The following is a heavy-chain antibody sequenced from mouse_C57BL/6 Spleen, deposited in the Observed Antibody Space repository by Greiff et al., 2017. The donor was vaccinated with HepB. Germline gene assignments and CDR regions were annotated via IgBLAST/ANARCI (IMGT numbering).Heavy chain of an antibody. Sequence: QVQLKESGAELVKPGASVKISCKASGYAFSSYWMNWVKQRPGKGLEWIGQIYPGDGDTNYNGKFKGKATLTADKSSSTAYMQLSSLTSEDSAVYFCASTGPEDFDYWGQGTTLTVSS. D-gene: IGHD3-3*01. J-gene: IGHJ2*01. CDR1: GYAFSSYW. CDR3: ASTGPEDFDY. CDR2: IYPGDGDT. V-gene: IGHV1-80*01.